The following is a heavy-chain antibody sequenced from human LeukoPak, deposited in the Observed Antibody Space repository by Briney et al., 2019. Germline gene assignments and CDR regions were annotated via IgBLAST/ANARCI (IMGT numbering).Heavy chain of an antibody. CDR3: ARDFDDSSGYYYVKGWFDP. V-gene: IGHV1-18*01. Sequence: ASVKVSCKASGYTFTSYGISWVRQAPGQGLEWMGWISAYNGNTNYAQKLQGRVTMTRDMSTSTVYMELSSLRSEDTAVYYCARDFDDSSGYYYVKGWFDPWGQGTLVTVSS. D-gene: IGHD3-22*01. CDR2: ISAYNGNT. J-gene: IGHJ5*02. CDR1: GYTFTSYG.